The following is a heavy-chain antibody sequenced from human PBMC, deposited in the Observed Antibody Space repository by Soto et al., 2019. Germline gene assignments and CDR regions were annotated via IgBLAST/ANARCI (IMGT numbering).Heavy chain of an antibody. Sequence: QVQVVQSGAAVKKPGYSVNVSCKASGGSFSTYGINWVRQAPGQGLEWMGGIIPIFVTTNYAQKFQGKFTITATESRTTVIMDFRSLGPQDAAVDYCARAGTGATMRGMDVWGQGTTVTVSS. J-gene: IGHJ6*02. V-gene: IGHV1-69*01. CDR2: IIPIFVTT. CDR3: ARAGTGATMRGMDV. CDR1: GGSFSTYG. D-gene: IGHD6-19*01.